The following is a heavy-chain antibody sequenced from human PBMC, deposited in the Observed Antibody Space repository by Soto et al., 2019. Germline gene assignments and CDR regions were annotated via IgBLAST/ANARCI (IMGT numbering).Heavy chain of an antibody. J-gene: IGHJ4*02. CDR2: ISAYNGNT. V-gene: IGHV1-18*01. CDR1: GYTFTSYG. D-gene: IGHD3-10*01. Sequence: QVQLVQSGAEVKKPGASVKVSCKASGYTFTSYGINWVRQAPGQGLEWMGWISAYNGNTNYAQKLQGRVTMTTDTSTSTADMELRSLRSAATAVYYCARDKGDGSGSYYGYWGQGTLVTVSS. CDR3: ARDKGDGSGSYYGY.